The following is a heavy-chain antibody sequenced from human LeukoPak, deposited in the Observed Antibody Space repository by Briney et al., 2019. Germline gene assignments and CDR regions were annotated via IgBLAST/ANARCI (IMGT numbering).Heavy chain of an antibody. V-gene: IGHV3-21*01. CDR1: GFTFSSYS. D-gene: IGHD2-15*01. Sequence: SGGSLRLSCAASGFTFSSYSMNWVRQAPGKGLEWVSSISSSSSYIYYADSVKGRFTISRDNAKNSLYLQMNSLRAEDTAVYYCARGGYCSGGSCYLTTFDYWGQGTLVTVSS. CDR3: ARGGYCSGGSCYLTTFDY. J-gene: IGHJ4*02. CDR2: ISSSSSYI.